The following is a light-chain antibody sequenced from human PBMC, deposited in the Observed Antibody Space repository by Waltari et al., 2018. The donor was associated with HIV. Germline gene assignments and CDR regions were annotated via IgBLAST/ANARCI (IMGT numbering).Light chain of an antibody. CDR1: QSVGKY. Sequence: EIVLSQSPATLSLSLGERATLACRASQSVGKYLAWYQQKPGQAPRLLIYDASDRATGIPARFSGSGSRTDFTLTISSLEPEDFAVYYCQQRTNWPPYTFGQGTKLEIK. CDR2: DAS. CDR3: QQRTNWPPYT. V-gene: IGKV3-11*01. J-gene: IGKJ2*01.